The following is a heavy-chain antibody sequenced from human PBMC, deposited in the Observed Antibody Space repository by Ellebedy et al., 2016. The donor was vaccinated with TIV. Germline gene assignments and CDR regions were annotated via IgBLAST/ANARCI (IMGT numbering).Heavy chain of an antibody. CDR1: GGTFSSHA. J-gene: IGHJ4*02. V-gene: IGHV1-69*04. CDR3: ARHSVQMSTITPFDY. Sequence: AASVKVSCKASGGTFSSHAISWVRQAPGQGLEWMGRIIPILGIANYAQKFQGRVTITADKSTSTAYMELSSLRSEDTAVYHCARHSVQMSTITPFDYWGQGTLVTVSS. CDR2: IIPILGIA. D-gene: IGHD5-24*01.